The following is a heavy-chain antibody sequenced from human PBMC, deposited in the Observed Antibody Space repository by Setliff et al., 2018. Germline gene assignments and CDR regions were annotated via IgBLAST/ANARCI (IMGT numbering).Heavy chain of an antibody. CDR2: INPDGRTT. J-gene: IGHJ6*03. Sequence: AGGSLRLSCAASGLTFSRSWMFWVRQAPGKGLVWVSHINPDGRTTAYADSVKGRFTISRDNAKNTLYLQMNSLRAEDTAIYSCARAKGNDYSMDVWGKGTTVTVSS. V-gene: IGHV3-74*03. CDR3: ARAKGNDYSMDV. CDR1: GLTFSRSW.